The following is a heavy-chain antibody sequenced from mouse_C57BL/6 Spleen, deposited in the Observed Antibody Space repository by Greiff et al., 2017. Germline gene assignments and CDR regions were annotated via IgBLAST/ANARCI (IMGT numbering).Heavy chain of an antibody. J-gene: IGHJ4*01. V-gene: IGHV1-43*01. CDR3: ARQLGHAMDY. D-gene: IGHD4-1*02. CDR2: INPSTGGT. CDR1: GYSFTGYY. Sequence: EVQLQQSGPELVKPGASVKISCKASGYSFTGYYMHWVKQSSEKSLEWIGEINPSTGGTSSNQKFKGKATLTVDKSSSTAYMQLKSLTSEDSAVYYCARQLGHAMDYWGQGTSVTVSS.